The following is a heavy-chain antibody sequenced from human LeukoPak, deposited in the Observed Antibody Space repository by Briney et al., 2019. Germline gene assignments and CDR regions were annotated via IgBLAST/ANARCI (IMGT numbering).Heavy chain of an antibody. CDR1: GFTFSSYG. V-gene: IGHV3-30*18. J-gene: IGHJ4*02. CDR2: ISYDGSNK. CDR3: AKVSSSGWYSYFDP. D-gene: IGHD6-19*01. Sequence: TGGSLRLSCAASGFTFSSYGMHWVRQAPGKGLEWVAVISYDGSNKNYADSVKGRFTISRDNYKNTLYLQMNSLRAEDTAVYYCAKVSSSGWYSYFDPWGQGTLVTVSS.